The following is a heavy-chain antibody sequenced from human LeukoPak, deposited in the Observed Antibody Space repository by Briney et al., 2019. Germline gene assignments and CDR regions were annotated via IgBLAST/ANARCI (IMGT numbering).Heavy chain of an antibody. J-gene: IGHJ6*02. CDR3: ARAFVVVPAATYYYYYGMDV. CDR1: GYTFTSYG. CDR2: ISTYNDNT. Sequence: ASVKVSCKASGYTFTSYGISWVRQAPGQGLEWMGWISTYNDNTNYVQNFQGRVTMTTDTSTSTAYMGLRSLRSDDTAVYYCARAFVVVPAATYYYYYGMDVWGQGTTVTVSS. V-gene: IGHV1-18*01. D-gene: IGHD2-2*01.